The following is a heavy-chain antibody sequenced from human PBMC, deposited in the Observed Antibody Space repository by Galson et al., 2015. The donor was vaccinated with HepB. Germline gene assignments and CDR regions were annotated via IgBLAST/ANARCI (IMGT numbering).Heavy chain of an antibody. D-gene: IGHD5-18*01. Sequence: SLRLSCAASGFTFSSYSMNWVRQAPGKGLEWVSYISSSSSTIYYADSVKGRFTISRDNAKNSLYLQMNSLRAEDTAVYYCARASGYSYGYRDAFDIWGQGTMVTVSS. V-gene: IGHV3-48*04. CDR2: ISSSSSTI. CDR3: ARASGYSYGYRDAFDI. CDR1: GFTFSSYS. J-gene: IGHJ3*02.